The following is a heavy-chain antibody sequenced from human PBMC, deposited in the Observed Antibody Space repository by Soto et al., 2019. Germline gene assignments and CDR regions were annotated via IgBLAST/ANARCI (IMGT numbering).Heavy chain of an antibody. D-gene: IGHD2-8*01. Sequence: QVQLQESGPGLVKPSDTLSHTCAVSGYSISSSNWWGWIRQPPGKGLEWIGYIYYSGSTYYNPSLKSRATMSVDTSMNHFSLKRISVTAVDTAVYYCVRKSGVLDAFDIWGQGTIVTVSS. J-gene: IGHJ3*02. CDR2: IYYSGST. V-gene: IGHV4-28*01. CDR3: VRKSGVLDAFDI. CDR1: GYSISSSNW.